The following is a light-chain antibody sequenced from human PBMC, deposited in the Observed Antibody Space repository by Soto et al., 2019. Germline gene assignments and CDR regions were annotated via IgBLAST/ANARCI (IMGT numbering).Light chain of an antibody. CDR1: QTVLSN. CDR2: GAS. V-gene: IGKV3-20*01. CDR3: QQYGSSPS. J-gene: IGKJ4*01. Sequence: EIVMTQSPATLSVSPGERATLSCRASQTVLSNLAWYQQKPGQAPRLLIYGASTRATGIPDRFSGSGSGTDFTLTISRLEPEDFAVYYCQQYGSSPSFGGGTKVDIK.